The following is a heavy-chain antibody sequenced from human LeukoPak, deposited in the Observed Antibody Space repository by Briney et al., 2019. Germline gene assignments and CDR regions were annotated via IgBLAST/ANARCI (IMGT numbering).Heavy chain of an antibody. CDR1: GYSISSGYY. Sequence: PSETLSLTCTVSGYSISSGYYWGWIRQPPGKWLEWIGSIYHSGSTYYNPSLKSRVTISVDTSKNQFSLKLSSVTAADTAVYYCASSPVAATPDDYWGQGTLVTVSS. V-gene: IGHV4-38-2*02. CDR3: ASSPVAATPDDY. J-gene: IGHJ4*02. D-gene: IGHD2-15*01. CDR2: IYHSGST.